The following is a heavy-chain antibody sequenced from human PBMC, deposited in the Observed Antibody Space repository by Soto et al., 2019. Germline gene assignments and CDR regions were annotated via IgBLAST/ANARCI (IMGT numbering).Heavy chain of an antibody. J-gene: IGHJ6*03. D-gene: IGHD2-2*01. CDR3: AREGGIVVVPAAMDYYYYYMDV. V-gene: IGHV1-69*04. CDR2: IIPILGIA. CDR1: GGTFSSYP. Sequence: SVKVSCKASGGTFSSYPISWVRQAPGQGLEWMGRIIPILGIANYAQKFQGRVTITADKSTSTAYMELSSLRSEDTAVYYCAREGGIVVVPAAMDYYYYYMDVWGKGTTVTVSS.